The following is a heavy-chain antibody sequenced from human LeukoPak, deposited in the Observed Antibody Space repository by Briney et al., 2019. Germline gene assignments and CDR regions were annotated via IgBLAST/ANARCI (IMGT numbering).Heavy chain of an antibody. CDR2: IYTRGST. CDR3: ARDPIRPYYYDSSGYGAFDI. D-gene: IGHD3-22*01. J-gene: IGHJ3*02. V-gene: IGHV4-61*02. CDR1: GGSISSGSYY. Sequence: SETLSLTCTVSGGSISSGSYYWSWIRQPAGKGLEWIGRIYTRGSTNYNPSLKSRVTISVDTSKNQFSLKLSSVTAADTAVYYCARDPIRPYYYDSSGYGAFDIWGQGTMVTVSS.